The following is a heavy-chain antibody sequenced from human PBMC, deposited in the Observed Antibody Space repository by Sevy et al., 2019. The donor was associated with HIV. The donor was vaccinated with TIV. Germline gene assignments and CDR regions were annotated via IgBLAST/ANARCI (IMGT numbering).Heavy chain of an antibody. V-gene: IGHV3-7*01. J-gene: IGHJ5*02. CDR1: GFTFSSYW. D-gene: IGHD3-22*01. CDR2: IKQDGSEK. Sequence: GESLKISCAASGFTFSSYWMSWVRQAPGKGLEWVANIKQDGSEKYYVDSVKGRFTISRDNAKNSLYLQMNSLRAEDTAVYYCARDTYYYDSSGYYYHNWFDPWGQRTLVTVSS. CDR3: ARDTYYYDSSGYYYHNWFDP.